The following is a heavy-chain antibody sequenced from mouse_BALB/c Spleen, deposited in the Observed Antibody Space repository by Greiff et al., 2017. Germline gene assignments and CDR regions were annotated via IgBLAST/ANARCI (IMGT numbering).Heavy chain of an antibody. D-gene: IGHD4-1*01. CDR1: GFTFSSFG. CDR2: ISSGSSTI. V-gene: IGHV5-17*02. J-gene: IGHJ4*01. Sequence: EVKLMESGGGLMQPGGSRKLSCAASGFTFSSFGMHWVRQAPEKGLEWVAYISSGSSTIYYADTVKGRFTISRDNPKNTLFLQMTSLRSEDTAMYYCARSLGRWYAMDYWGQGTSVTVSS. CDR3: ARSLGRWYAMDY.